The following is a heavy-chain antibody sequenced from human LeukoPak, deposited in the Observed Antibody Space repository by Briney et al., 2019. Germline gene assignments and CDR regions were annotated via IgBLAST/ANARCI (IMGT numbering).Heavy chain of an antibody. CDR1: GGSISSYY. CDR2: IYYRGST. D-gene: IGHD4-23*01. V-gene: IGHV4-59*12. J-gene: IGHJ4*02. CDR3: ARYGGNAHDY. Sequence: SETLSLTCTVSGGSISSYYWSWIRQPPGKGLEWIGYIYYRGSTNYNPSLKSRVTISVDTSKNQFSLKLSSVTAADTAVYYCARYGGNAHDYWGQGTLVTVSS.